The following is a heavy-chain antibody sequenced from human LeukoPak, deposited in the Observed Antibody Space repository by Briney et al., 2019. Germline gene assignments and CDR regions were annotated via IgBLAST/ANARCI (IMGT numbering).Heavy chain of an antibody. CDR1: GFTFRSYS. CDR3: AKARGAIDGWFDP. CDR2: ISGSGGSK. V-gene: IGHV3-23*01. D-gene: IGHD4/OR15-4a*01. J-gene: IGHJ5*02. Sequence: PGGSLRLSCAASGFTFRSYSMNWVRQAPGKGLEWVSGISGSGGSKNYADSVMGRFTISRDNSKNTLYLQMDSLRAEDTAVYYCAKARGAIDGWFDPWGQGALVTVSS.